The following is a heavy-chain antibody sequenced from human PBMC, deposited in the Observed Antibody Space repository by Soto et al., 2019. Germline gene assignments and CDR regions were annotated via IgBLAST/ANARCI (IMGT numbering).Heavy chain of an antibody. J-gene: IGHJ6*02. V-gene: IGHV1-3*01. CDR1: GYTXTSYS. D-gene: IGHD6-19*01. CDR2: INAGNCNT. CDR3: ARDATDIAVGRMDV. Sequence: GXSXKMSFEGAGYTXTSYSLHWVRQAPGQRLEWMGWINAGNCNTKYSQKFQGTVTLTRDTSASTAYMELSTMRPDDTAVYYCARDATDIAVGRMDVWGQGKTGPVSS.